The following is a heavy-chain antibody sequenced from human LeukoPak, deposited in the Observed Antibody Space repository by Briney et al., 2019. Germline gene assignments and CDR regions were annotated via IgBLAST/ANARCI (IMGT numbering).Heavy chain of an antibody. CDR3: ARVKLRYFDWLLLPFDY. Sequence: ASVKVSCKASGGTFSSYAISWVRQAPGQGLEWMGGIIPIFGTANYAQKFQGRVTITADESTSTAYMELSSLRSEDTAVYYCARVKLRYFDWLLLPFDYWGQGTLVTVSS. J-gene: IGHJ4*02. CDR1: GGTFSSYA. CDR2: IIPIFGTA. V-gene: IGHV1-69*13. D-gene: IGHD3-9*01.